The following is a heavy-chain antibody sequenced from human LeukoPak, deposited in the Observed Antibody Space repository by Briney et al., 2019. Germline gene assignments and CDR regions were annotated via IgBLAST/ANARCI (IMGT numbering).Heavy chain of an antibody. Sequence: GGSLRLSCAASGFIVSGDFMSWVRQAPGQVLEWVSVIYSDGSTYYADSVKGRFTISRDNSKNTLDLQMTGLRAEDTAVYYCAKGGKWDVTPFDYWGQGTLVTVSS. CDR3: AKGGKWDVTPFDY. D-gene: IGHD1-26*01. CDR1: GFIVSGDF. J-gene: IGHJ4*02. V-gene: IGHV3-53*01. CDR2: IYSDGST.